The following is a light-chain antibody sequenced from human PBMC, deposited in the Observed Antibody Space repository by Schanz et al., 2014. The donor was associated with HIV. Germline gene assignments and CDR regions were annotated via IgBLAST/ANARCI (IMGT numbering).Light chain of an antibody. CDR3: SSYTNNNSWV. Sequence: QSALTQPASVSGSPGQSITISCTGTSSDVGRFDLVSWYQQHPGKVPKLMIYEVSKWPSGLSDRFSGSKSGNTASLTISGLQAEDEADYYCSSYTNNNSWVFGGGTKLTVL. CDR2: EVS. J-gene: IGLJ3*02. CDR1: SSDVGRFDL. V-gene: IGLV2-14*02.